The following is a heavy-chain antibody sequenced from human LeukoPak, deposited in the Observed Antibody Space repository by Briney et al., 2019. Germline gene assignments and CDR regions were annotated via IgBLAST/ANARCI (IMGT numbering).Heavy chain of an antibody. CDR3: VGGVLHY. J-gene: IGHJ4*02. V-gene: IGHV3-30*03. Sequence: GGSLRLSCAASAFNFDTYPLHCVRQAPGKGLEWVAVISEDGRNGYYLDSVKGRFTISRENSKKMLYLQMNSLRVDDTAVYYCVGGVLHYWGQGTLVTVSS. CDR2: ISEDGRNG. CDR1: AFNFDTYP. D-gene: IGHD3-16*01.